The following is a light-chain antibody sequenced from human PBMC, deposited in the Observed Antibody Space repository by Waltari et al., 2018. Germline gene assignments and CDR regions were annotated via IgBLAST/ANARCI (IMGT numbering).Light chain of an antibody. V-gene: IGKV1-9*01. J-gene: IGKJ1*01. CDR2: AAS. Sequence: IQLTQSPPSLSASVGDRVTITCRASQCISNYLAWYQQKPGKAPKLLIYAASTLQSGFPSRFSGSGSGTDFTLTISSLQPEDFATYYCQQLNSYQWTFGQGTKVEIK. CDR1: QCISNY. CDR3: QQLNSYQWT.